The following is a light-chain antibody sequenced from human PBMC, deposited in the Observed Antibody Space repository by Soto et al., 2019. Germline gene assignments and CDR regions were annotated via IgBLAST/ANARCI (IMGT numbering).Light chain of an antibody. CDR2: AAS. V-gene: IGKV1-9*01. J-gene: IGKJ4*02. CDR1: QAIGHY. CDR3: QQLNTYPLT. Sequence: DIQLTQSPSFLSASVGDRVTITCLASQAIGHYLAWYQQRPGTAPNLLISAASTLQSGVPSRFSGSGSGTELTLTSSSLQPADFATYYYQQLNTYPLTFGGGTRVELK.